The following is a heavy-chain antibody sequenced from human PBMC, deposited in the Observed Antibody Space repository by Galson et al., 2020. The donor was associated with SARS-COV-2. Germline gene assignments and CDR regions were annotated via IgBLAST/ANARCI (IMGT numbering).Heavy chain of an antibody. CDR2: ISSSGSSM. Sequence: GGSLRLSCAASGFTSSDYYMSWIRQAPGKGLEWVSYISSSGSSMYYADSVKGRFTISRDNAKNSLYLQMNSLRAEDAAVYYCASLGIAATGTSEFDYWGQGTLVTVSS. CDR3: ASLGIAATGTSEFDY. J-gene: IGHJ4*02. CDR1: GFTSSDYY. D-gene: IGHD6-13*01. V-gene: IGHV3-11*01.